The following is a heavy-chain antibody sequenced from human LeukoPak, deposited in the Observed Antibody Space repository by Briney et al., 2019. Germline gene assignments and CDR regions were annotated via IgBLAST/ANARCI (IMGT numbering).Heavy chain of an antibody. Sequence: SETLSLTCTVAGGSTSTYYCSWIRQPPGKGLGWIEYIYYSGGTNYNPSLKSRVTISVDKSKNQFSLKLSSVTAADTAVYYCARSPYWFDPWGQGTLVTVSS. CDR2: IYYSGGT. J-gene: IGHJ5*02. CDR3: ARSPYWFDP. V-gene: IGHV4-59*01. CDR1: GGSTSTYY.